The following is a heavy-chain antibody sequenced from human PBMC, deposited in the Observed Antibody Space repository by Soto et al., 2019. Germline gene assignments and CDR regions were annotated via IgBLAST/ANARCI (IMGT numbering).Heavy chain of an antibody. Sequence: QVPLVQSGAEVKKPGASVKVSCKASGYTFTSYGISWVRQAPGQGLEWMGLISAYNGNTNYAQKLQGRVTMTTDTSTSTAYMELRSLRSDDTAVYYCARDQNAPRAAAGTRRYFQHWGQGTLVTVSS. CDR1: GYTFTSYG. V-gene: IGHV1-18*01. D-gene: IGHD6-13*01. J-gene: IGHJ1*01. CDR2: ISAYNGNT. CDR3: ARDQNAPRAAAGTRRYFQH.